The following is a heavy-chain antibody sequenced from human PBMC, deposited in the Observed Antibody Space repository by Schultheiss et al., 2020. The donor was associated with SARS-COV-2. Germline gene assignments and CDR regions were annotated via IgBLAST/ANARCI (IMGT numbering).Heavy chain of an antibody. CDR2: INPSGGST. V-gene: IGHV1-46*01. Sequence: ASVKVSCKASGYTFTGYYIHWVRQAPGQGLEWMGIINPSGGSTSYSQKFQGRVTMTRDTSTSTAYMELSSLRSEDTAVYYCASWHGDDDFDYWGQGTLVTVSS. CDR3: ASWHGDDDFDY. D-gene: IGHD4-17*01. J-gene: IGHJ4*02. CDR1: GYTFTGYY.